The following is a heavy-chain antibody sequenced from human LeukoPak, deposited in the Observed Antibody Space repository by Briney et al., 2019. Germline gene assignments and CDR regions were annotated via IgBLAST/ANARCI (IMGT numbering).Heavy chain of an antibody. J-gene: IGHJ4*02. V-gene: IGHV3-64*01. CDR1: GFTFTTYA. Sequence: PGGPLRLSCAASGFTFTTYAMHWVRQAPGRGLEFVSAISSDGAGTYYANSVRGRFTISRDNSKNTLYLQMGSLRAEDKAVYYCASGLGIGSSWYDYWGQGTLVTVSS. CDR2: ISSDGAGT. D-gene: IGHD6-13*01. CDR3: ASGLGIGSSWYDY.